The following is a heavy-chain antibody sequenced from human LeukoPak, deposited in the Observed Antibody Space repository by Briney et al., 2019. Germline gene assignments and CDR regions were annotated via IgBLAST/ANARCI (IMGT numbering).Heavy chain of an antibody. Sequence: SETLSLTCTVSGGSISSYYWSWIRQPPGKRLGWVGYIYYSGSTNYTPSLKSRVTISVDTSKSQFSLKLSSVTAAGTAVYYWARAEGLWFGEPTWPYGMDVWGQGTTVTVSS. D-gene: IGHD3-10*01. CDR1: GGSISSYY. V-gene: IGHV4-59*01. J-gene: IGHJ6*02. CDR3: ARAEGLWFGEPTWPYGMDV. CDR2: IYYSGST.